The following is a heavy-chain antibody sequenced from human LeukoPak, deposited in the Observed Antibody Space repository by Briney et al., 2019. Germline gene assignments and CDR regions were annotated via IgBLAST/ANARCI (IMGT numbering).Heavy chain of an antibody. D-gene: IGHD3-3*01. CDR3: ARNTYYDFWSGYIYYYGMDV. V-gene: IGHV4-61*01. J-gene: IGHJ6*02. Sequence: SETLSLTCTVSGGSVSSGSYYWSWIRQPPGKGLEWIGYIYYSGSTNYNPSLKSRVTISVDTSKNQFSLELSSVTAADTAVYYCARNTYYDFWSGYIYYYGMDVWGQGTTVTVSS. CDR2: IYYSGST. CDR1: GGSVSSGSYY.